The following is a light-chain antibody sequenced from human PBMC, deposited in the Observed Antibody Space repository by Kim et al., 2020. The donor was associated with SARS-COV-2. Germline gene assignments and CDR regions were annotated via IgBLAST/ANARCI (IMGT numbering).Light chain of an antibody. V-gene: IGLV2-14*03. J-gene: IGLJ2*01. CDR3: SSYTSSSTVV. Sequence: GPSITISCTGTSSDVGGYNYVSWYQQHPGKAPKLMIYSFSHRPSGVSNRFSGSKSGNAASLTISGLQAEDEADYYCSSYTSSSTVVFGGGTKLTVL. CDR1: SSDVGGYNY. CDR2: SFS.